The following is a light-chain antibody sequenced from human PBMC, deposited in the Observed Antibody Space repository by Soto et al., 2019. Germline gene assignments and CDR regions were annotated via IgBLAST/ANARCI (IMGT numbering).Light chain of an antibody. CDR3: QQSYSTLFT. V-gene: IGKV1-39*01. CDR2: AAS. Sequence: TQSPATLSLSLGEPATLSCRASRHVYINALTWYQQKPGKAPKLLIYAASSLQSGVPSRFSGSGSGTDFTLTISSLQPEDFATYYCQQSYSTLFTFGPGTKVDIK. CDR1: RHVYIN. J-gene: IGKJ3*01.